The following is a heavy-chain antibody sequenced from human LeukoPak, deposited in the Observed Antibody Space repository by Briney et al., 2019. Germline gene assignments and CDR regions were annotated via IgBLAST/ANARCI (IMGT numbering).Heavy chain of an antibody. CDR3: ARDLSSGMPGGFDY. CDR1: GFEYRRYS. V-gene: IGHV3-21*01. J-gene: IGHJ4*02. CDR2: ISSGSDYI. D-gene: IGHD2-2*01. Sequence: GGSLRLSCGASGFEYRRYSMNWVRQAPGKGLEWVATISSGSDYIYHADSVRGRFTISRDNARNSLYLQMDSLRAEDTSVYNCARDLSSGMPGGFDYWGQGILVTVSS.